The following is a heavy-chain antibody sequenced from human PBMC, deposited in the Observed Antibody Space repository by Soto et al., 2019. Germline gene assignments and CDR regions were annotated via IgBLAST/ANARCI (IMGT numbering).Heavy chain of an antibody. Sequence: QEQLVQSGAEVKKPGSSVKVSCKASGGLFSSYPISWVRQVPGQGLEWMGGIIPVFQTAYYTQRFQGRVTITAYESKNTAYMELSSLRSEDTAIYYCARGGSGYTWFNEFWGQGTLFTVSS. CDR2: IIPVFQTA. CDR1: GGLFSSYP. V-gene: IGHV1-69*01. D-gene: IGHD3-22*01. J-gene: IGHJ4*02. CDR3: ARGGSGYTWFNEF.